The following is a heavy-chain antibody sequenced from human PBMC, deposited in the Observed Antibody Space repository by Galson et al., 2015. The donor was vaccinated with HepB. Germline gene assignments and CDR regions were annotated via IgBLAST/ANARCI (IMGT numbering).Heavy chain of an antibody. V-gene: IGHV3-48*03. CDR3: AKDYGDYGSFDY. CDR2: ISSDYSAI. Sequence: SLRLSCAASGFTLSSSHMNWVCQAPGKGLEWISYISSDYSAIYYADSVKGRFTISRDNAKNSLYLQMNSLRAEDTALYYCAKDYGDYGSFDYWGQGTLVTVSS. D-gene: IGHD4-17*01. J-gene: IGHJ4*02. CDR1: GFTLSSSH.